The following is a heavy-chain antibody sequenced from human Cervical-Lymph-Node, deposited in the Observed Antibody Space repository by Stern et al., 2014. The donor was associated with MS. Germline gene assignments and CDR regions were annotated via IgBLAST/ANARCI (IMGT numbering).Heavy chain of an antibody. CDR2: ISYSGNT. Sequence: QLQLQESGQGLVKPSETLSLTCTVSAYSISNYYWSWIRQPPGKGLEWIGFISYSGNTNHNPSLKSRVTISVDTSKNQFSLKLRSVTAADTAVYYCARSGMTVTDLHRRHYGVDVWGQGTTVTVSS. V-gene: IGHV4-59*12. D-gene: IGHD6-19*01. J-gene: IGHJ6*02. CDR3: ARSGMTVTDLHRRHYGVDV. CDR1: AYSISNYY.